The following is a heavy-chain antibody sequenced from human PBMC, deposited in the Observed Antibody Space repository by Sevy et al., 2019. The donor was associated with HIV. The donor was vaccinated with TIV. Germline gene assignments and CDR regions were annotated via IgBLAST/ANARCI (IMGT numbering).Heavy chain of an antibody. J-gene: IGHJ4*02. CDR2: ISSSGSYI. Sequence: GGSLRLSCAASGFTFSASTINWVRQAPGKGLEWISSISSSGSYIHYADSVKGRFTISRDNAKSSLYLQLNGLRAEDAVVYYCARGASVAGRGGFDFWGQGTLVTVSS. D-gene: IGHD6-19*01. CDR1: GFTFSAST. CDR3: ARGASVAGRGGFDF. V-gene: IGHV3-21*01.